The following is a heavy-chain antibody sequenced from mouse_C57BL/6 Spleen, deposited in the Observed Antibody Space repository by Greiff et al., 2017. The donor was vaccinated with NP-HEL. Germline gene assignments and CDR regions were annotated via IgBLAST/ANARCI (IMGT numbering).Heavy chain of an antibody. CDR1: GYTFTSYW. D-gene: IGHD1-1*01. Sequence: VQLQQPGAELVRPGTSVKLSCKASGYTFTSYWMHWVKQRPGQGLEWIGVIDPSDSYTNYNQKFKGKATLTVDTSSSTAYMQLSSLTSEDSAVYYCARSITTVPSYFDYWGQGTTLTVSS. CDR2: IDPSDSYT. CDR3: ARSITTVPSYFDY. J-gene: IGHJ2*01. V-gene: IGHV1-59*01.